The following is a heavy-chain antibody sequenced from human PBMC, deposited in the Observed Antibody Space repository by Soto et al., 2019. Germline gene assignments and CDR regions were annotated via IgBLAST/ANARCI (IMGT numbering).Heavy chain of an antibody. CDR1: GFTFSSYS. V-gene: IGHV3-21*01. CDR3: AIRELLRV. D-gene: IGHD1-26*01. CDR2: ISSSSSYI. Sequence: EVQLVESGGGLVKPGGFLRLCCAASGFTFSSYSMTWVRQAPGKGLEWVSSISSSSSYIYYADSVKGRFTISRDNAKNSLYLQMNSLRAEDTAVYYCAIRELLRVWGQGTLVTVSS. J-gene: IGHJ4*02.